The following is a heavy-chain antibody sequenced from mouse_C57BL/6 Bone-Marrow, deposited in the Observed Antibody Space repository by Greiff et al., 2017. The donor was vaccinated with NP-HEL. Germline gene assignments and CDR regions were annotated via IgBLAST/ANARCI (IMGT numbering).Heavy chain of an antibody. CDR3: ARGCYDYDGYYAMDY. J-gene: IGHJ4*01. CDR1: GFNIKNTY. D-gene: IGHD2-4*01. V-gene: IGHV14-3*01. CDR2: IDPANGNT. Sequence: VQLQQSVAELVRPGASVKLSCTASGFNIKNTYMHWVKQRPEQGLEWIGRIDPANGNTKSAPKFQGKATITADTSSNTAYLQRSSLTSEDTAIYDGARGCYDYDGYYAMDYWGQGTSGTVSS.